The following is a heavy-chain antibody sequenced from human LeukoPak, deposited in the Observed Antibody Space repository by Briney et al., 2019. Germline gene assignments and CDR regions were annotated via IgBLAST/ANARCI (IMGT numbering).Heavy chain of an antibody. V-gene: IGHV3-30*18. J-gene: IGHJ4*02. Sequence: GRSLRLSCAASGFTFSGYGMHWVRQAPGKGLEGVAVISYDGSNKYYADSVKGRFTISRDNSKNTLYLQMNSLRAEDTAVYYCAKDLGPRDYYDSSGCDYWGQGTLVTVSS. D-gene: IGHD3-22*01. CDR1: GFTFSGYG. CDR3: AKDLGPRDYYDSSGCDY. CDR2: ISYDGSNK.